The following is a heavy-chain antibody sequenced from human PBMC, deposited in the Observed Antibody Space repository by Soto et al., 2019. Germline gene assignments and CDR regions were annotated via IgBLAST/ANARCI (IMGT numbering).Heavy chain of an antibody. J-gene: IGHJ6*02. V-gene: IGHV1-69*06. CDR2: IIPIFGTA. Sequence: SVKVSCKASGGTFSSYAISWVRQAPGQGLEWMGGIIPIFGTANYAQKFQGRVTITADKSTSTAYMELSSLRSEDTAVYYCVKLWGPYYYDSSAQVLDVWGQGTTVTVSS. CDR1: GGTFSSYA. CDR3: VKLWGPYYYDSSAQVLDV. D-gene: IGHD3-22*01.